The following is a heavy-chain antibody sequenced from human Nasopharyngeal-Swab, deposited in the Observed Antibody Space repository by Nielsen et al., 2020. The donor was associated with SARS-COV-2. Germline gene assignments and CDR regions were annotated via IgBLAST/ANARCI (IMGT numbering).Heavy chain of an antibody. V-gene: IGHV5-51*01. CDR3: ARQEEMATIWDY. Sequence: KVSCKGSGYSFTSYWIGWVRQMPGKGLEWMGIIYPGDSDTRYSPSFQGQVTISADKSISTAYLQWSSLKASDTAMCYCARQEEMATIWDYWGQGTLVTVSS. CDR1: GYSFTSYW. CDR2: IYPGDSDT. D-gene: IGHD5-24*01. J-gene: IGHJ4*02.